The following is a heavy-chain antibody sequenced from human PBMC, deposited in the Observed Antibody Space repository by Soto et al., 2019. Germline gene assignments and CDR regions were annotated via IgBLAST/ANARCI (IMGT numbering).Heavy chain of an antibody. D-gene: IGHD5-12*01. Sequence: QVQLVESGGGLVKPGGSLRLSCAASGFTFSDYYMSWIRQAPGKGLEWVSYISSRGSTIYYADSVKGRFTISRDNAKNSLYLQMNSLRAEDTAVYYCASLLIVATISDAFDIWGQGTMVTVSS. V-gene: IGHV3-11*01. CDR3: ASLLIVATISDAFDI. J-gene: IGHJ3*02. CDR2: ISSRGSTI. CDR1: GFTFSDYY.